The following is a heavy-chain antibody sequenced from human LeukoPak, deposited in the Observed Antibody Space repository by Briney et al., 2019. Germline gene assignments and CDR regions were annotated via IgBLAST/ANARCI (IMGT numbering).Heavy chain of an antibody. CDR1: GYTFTSYG. D-gene: IGHD3-10*01. J-gene: IGHJ5*02. CDR2: ISAYNGNT. Sequence: ASVKVSCTASGYTFTSYGISWVRQAPGQGLEWMVWISAYNGNTTYAQKPQGRVTMTKDTSTSTAYVAPASLTSDDTAVDYGARRGAGSLQPDGFDPWGQGTLVTVSS. V-gene: IGHV1-18*01. CDR3: ARRGAGSLQPDGFDP.